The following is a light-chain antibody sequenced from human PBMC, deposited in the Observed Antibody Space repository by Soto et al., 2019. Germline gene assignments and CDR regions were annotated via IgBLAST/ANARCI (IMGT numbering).Light chain of an antibody. CDR2: EVS. CDR1: SSDVGGYNY. J-gene: IGLJ2*01. CDR3: ASYTSSSTSVI. Sequence: QSALTQPASVSGSPGQSITISCTGTSSDVGGYNYVSWYQHHPVKAPKLMIYEVSNRPSGVSDRFSGSRSGNTASLTISGLQAEDESDYYCASYTSSSTSVIFGRGTKLTVL. V-gene: IGLV2-14*01.